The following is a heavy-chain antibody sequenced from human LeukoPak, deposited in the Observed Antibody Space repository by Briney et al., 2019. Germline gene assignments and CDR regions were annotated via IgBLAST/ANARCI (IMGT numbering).Heavy chain of an antibody. CDR2: IYYSGST. J-gene: IGHJ4*02. D-gene: IGHD6-13*01. V-gene: IGHV4-39*01. CDR1: GGSISSSSYY. CDR3: ASLYSSSWYFTDY. Sequence: SETLSLTCTVSGGSISSSSYYWGWIRQHPGKGLECIGSIYYSGSTYYNPSLKSRVSISVDTSKNQFSLKLSSVTAADTAVYYCASLYSSSWYFTDYWGQGTLVTVSS.